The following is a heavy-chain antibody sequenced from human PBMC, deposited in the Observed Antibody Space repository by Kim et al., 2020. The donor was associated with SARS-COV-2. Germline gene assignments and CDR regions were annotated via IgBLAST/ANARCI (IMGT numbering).Heavy chain of an antibody. Sequence: SETLSLTCAVYGGSFSGYYWSWIRQPPGKGLEWIGEINHSGSTNYNPSLKSRVTISVDTSKNQFSLKLSSVTAADTAVYYCARGGRPPTFDYWGQGTLVTVSS. J-gene: IGHJ4*02. CDR3: ARGGRPPTFDY. CDR1: GGSFSGYY. D-gene: IGHD1-1*01. CDR2: INHSGST. V-gene: IGHV4-34*01.